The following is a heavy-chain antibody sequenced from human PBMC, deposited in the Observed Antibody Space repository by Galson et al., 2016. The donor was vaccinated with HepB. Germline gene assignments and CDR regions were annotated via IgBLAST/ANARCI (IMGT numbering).Heavy chain of an antibody. CDR3: ARDRAMLTGFDY. J-gene: IGHJ4*02. CDR2: ISYDGSNK. CDR1: GFTFSSYW. D-gene: IGHD5-18*01. V-gene: IGHV3-30*03. Sequence: SLRLSCAASGFTFSSYWMTWVRQAPGKGLEWVAVISYDGSNKYYADSVKGRFTISRDNSKNTLFLQMNSLRAEDTAVYYCARDRAMLTGFDYWGQGTLVTVSS.